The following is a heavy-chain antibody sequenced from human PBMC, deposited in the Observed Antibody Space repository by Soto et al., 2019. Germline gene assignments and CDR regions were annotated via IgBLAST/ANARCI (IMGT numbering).Heavy chain of an antibody. Sequence: ALVKVSGKASGYTFTSYDIYWVRQATGQGLEWMGWMNPNTGNSGYAQKFQGRVTMTSDTSISTAHMELSSLRSEDTAVYYCARRAETNGWNGFGADKYYFDFWGQGTLVTVSS. D-gene: IGHD1-1*01. CDR2: MNPNTGNS. V-gene: IGHV1-8*01. CDR1: GYTFTSYD. J-gene: IGHJ4*02. CDR3: ARRAETNGWNGFGADKYYFDF.